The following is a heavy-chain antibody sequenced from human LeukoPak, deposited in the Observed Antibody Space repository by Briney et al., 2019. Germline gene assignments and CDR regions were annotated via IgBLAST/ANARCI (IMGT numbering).Heavy chain of an antibody. V-gene: IGHV4-39*07. CDR1: GGSISSTSYY. Sequence: SETLSLTCTVSGGSISSTSYYWGWIRQPPGKGLEWIGSINYSGSTYYNPSLRSRVTLSIDTSKNHFSLNLNSVTAADTAVFYCTRDDGGSTGRFDPWGQGTLVTVSS. CDR3: TRDDGGSTGRFDP. J-gene: IGHJ5*02. CDR2: INYSGST. D-gene: IGHD1-26*01.